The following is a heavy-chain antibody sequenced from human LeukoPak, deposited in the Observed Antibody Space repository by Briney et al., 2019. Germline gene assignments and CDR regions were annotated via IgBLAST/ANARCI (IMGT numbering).Heavy chain of an antibody. CDR1: GYTFTSYG. CDR3: ARDQYPGLFDY. D-gene: IGHD2-2*01. Sequence: ASVKVSCKASGYTFTSYGISWVRQAPGQGLEWMGWISAYNGNTNYAQKFQGRVTMTRDTSTSTVYMELSSLRSEDTAVYYCARDQYPGLFDYWGQGTLVTVSS. J-gene: IGHJ4*02. CDR2: ISAYNGNT. V-gene: IGHV1-18*01.